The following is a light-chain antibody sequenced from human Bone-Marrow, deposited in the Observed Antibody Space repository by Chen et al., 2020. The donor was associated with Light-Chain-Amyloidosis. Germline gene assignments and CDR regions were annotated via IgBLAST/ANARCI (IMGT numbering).Light chain of an antibody. J-gene: IGKJ4*01. CDR3: LQDYIYPLT. CDR1: QDIRND. Sequence: AIQMTQSLSSLPASVGDRVTISCRASQDIRNDLGWYQQKPGTAPKLLIYDAFVLRSGVPSRFSGSASGTDFTLTISSLQPEYFATYYCLQDYIYPLTFGGGTKVEIQ. CDR2: DAF. V-gene: IGKV1-6*01.